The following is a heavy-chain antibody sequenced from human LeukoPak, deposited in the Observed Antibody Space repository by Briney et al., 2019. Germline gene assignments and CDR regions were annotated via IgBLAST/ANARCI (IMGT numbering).Heavy chain of an antibody. V-gene: IGHV4-31*03. Sequence: SETLSLTCTVSGGAISSGGYYWTWIRQHPGKGLEWIGYIYYSGSTYYNPSLKSRVTISVDTSKNQFSLRLSSVTAADTAVYYCALGYCGGGSCYAREYFQHWGQGTLVTVSS. D-gene: IGHD2-15*01. CDR3: ALGYCGGGSCYAREYFQH. CDR2: IYYSGST. CDR1: GGAISSGGYY. J-gene: IGHJ1*01.